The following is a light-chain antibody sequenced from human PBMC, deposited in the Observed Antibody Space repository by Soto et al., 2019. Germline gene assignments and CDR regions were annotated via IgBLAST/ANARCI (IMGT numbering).Light chain of an antibody. CDR3: CSYVGATNYV. J-gene: IGLJ1*01. CDR1: SSTVGGFNV. CDR2: EGI. Sequence: QYALTHPASVSWSPGHSITISCTGTSSTVGGFNVVSWYQQHPGKAPKVIIYEGIKRPSGVSNRFSGSNSGSTASLTISGLQAEEEADYYCCSYVGATNYVFGTGTKVTXL. V-gene: IGLV2-23*01.